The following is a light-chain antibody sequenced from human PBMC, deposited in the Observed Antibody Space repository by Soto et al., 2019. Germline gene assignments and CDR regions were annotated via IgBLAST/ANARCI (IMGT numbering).Light chain of an antibody. Sequence: QSALTQPASVSGSPGQSITISCTGTSRDIGAYNIISWYQQHPGKAPNLLIYDVSDRPTGVSRRFSGSKSGSAASLTISGLQAEDEADYYCSSYTGITTLGIFGAGTKLTVL. CDR3: SSYTGITTLGI. CDR1: SRDIGAYNI. V-gene: IGLV2-14*03. J-gene: IGLJ2*01. CDR2: DVS.